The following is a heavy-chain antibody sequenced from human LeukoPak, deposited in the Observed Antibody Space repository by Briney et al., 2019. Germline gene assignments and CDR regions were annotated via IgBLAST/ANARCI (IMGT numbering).Heavy chain of an antibody. Sequence: GGSLRLSCAASGFTFSSYSMNWVRQAPGKGLEWVSYISSSSSTIYYADSVKGRFTISRDNAKNSLYLQMNSLRAEDTAVYYCAKGAVESLDYYFYMEVWGKGTMVTVSS. CDR2: ISSSSSTI. CDR3: AKGAVESLDYYFYMEV. J-gene: IGHJ6*03. D-gene: IGHD1-1*01. V-gene: IGHV3-48*04. CDR1: GFTFSSYS.